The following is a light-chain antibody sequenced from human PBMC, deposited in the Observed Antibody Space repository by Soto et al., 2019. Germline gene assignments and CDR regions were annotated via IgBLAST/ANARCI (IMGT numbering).Light chain of an antibody. CDR1: QSVSGN. Sequence: EIVMTQSPATLSVSPGDRATLSCRASQSVSGNLAWYQQKPGQAPRLLIFGESTRATGIPARFSGSGSGTERTLTISSLQCEDFAVYYCQQYNNWPQTFGQGTKVEIK. CDR3: QQYNNWPQT. V-gene: IGKV3-15*01. J-gene: IGKJ1*01. CDR2: GES.